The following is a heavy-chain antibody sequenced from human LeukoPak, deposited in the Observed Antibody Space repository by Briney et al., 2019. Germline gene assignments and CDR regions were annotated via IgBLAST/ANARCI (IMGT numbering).Heavy chain of an antibody. CDR3: ARGLITMVRGIRFDP. CDR2: IYYSGST. D-gene: IGHD3-10*01. Sequence: SETLSLTCTVSGGSISSYYWSWIRQPPGKGLEWIGYIYYSGSTNYNPSLKSRVTISVDTSKNQFSLNLTSVTAADTAVYYCARGLITMVRGIRFDPWGQGTLVTVSS. CDR1: GGSISSYY. J-gene: IGHJ5*02. V-gene: IGHV4-59*12.